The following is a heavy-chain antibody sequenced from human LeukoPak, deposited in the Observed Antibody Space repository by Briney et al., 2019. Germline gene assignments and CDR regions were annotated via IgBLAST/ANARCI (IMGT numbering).Heavy chain of an antibody. CDR3: ARRGDNSGYYSFDS. CDR2: IYPGDSDT. Sequence: GESLKISCQGSGYRFTNYWIGWVRQMPGKGLEWMGIIYPGDSDTRYSPSFQGQVTISVDKSISTAYLQWSSLKASDTAMYYCARRGDNSGYYSFDSWGQGTLVTVSS. V-gene: IGHV5-51*01. D-gene: IGHD3-22*01. J-gene: IGHJ4*02. CDR1: GYRFTNYW.